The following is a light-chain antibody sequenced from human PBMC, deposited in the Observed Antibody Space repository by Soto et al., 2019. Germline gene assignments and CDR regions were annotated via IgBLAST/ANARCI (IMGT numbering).Light chain of an antibody. Sequence: QTVLTQPPSVSGASGQRVTISCTGSSSNIGAGYDVHWYQQLPGRAPKLLIYANTNRPSGVPDRFSGSKSGTSASLAITGLQAEDEADYYCQAYDSSLSGSYVFGTGTKVTVL. V-gene: IGLV1-40*01. CDR3: QAYDSSLSGSYV. J-gene: IGLJ1*01. CDR1: SSNIGAGYD. CDR2: ANT.